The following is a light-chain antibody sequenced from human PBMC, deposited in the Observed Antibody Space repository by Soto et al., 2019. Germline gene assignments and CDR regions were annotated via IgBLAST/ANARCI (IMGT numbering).Light chain of an antibody. Sequence: IEVTQSPVTXSSFVKDRAPVACRDSKSVSRNLAWYKKKHGQDTXLXXXGAYTRDNGIQDRFSGSGSGKELTLTIRIFKYEDFAVYYRQQYDKSPPITFGQGTRLET. CDR2: GAY. CDR3: QQYDKSPPIT. CDR1: KSVSRN. V-gene: IGKV3-15*01. J-gene: IGKJ5*01.